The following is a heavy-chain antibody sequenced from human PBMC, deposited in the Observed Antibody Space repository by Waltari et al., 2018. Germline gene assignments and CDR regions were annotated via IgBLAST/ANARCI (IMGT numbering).Heavy chain of an antibody. Sequence: EVQLVESGGGLVKPGGSLRLSCAASGFTFSSYSMNWVRQAPGKGLEWVSSISSSSSYIYYADSVKGRFTISRDNAKNSLYLQMNSLRAEDTAVYYCARDSQPRGRVVRFDPWGQGTLVTVSS. V-gene: IGHV3-21*01. D-gene: IGHD2-15*01. J-gene: IGHJ5*02. CDR1: GFTFSSYS. CDR3: ARDSQPRGRVVRFDP. CDR2: ISSSSSYI.